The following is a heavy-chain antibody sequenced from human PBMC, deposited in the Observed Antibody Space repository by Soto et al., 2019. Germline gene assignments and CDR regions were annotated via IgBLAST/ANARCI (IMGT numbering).Heavy chain of an antibody. CDR3: ASCSGGSCYSVFDAFDI. D-gene: IGHD2-15*01. CDR1: GFTFSSYA. V-gene: IGHV3-30-3*01. CDR2: TSYDGNNK. J-gene: IGHJ3*02. Sequence: QVQLVESGGGVVQPGRSLRLSCAAPGFTFSSYALHWVRQAPGKGLEWVALTSYDGNNKYYADSVKGRFTISRDNSKNTMYLQMNSLRAEDTAMYYCASCSGGSCYSVFDAFDIWGQGTMVTVSS.